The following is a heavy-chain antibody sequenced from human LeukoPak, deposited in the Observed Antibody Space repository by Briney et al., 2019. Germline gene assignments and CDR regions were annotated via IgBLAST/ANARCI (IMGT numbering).Heavy chain of an antibody. D-gene: IGHD3-10*01. V-gene: IGHV1-18*01. J-gene: IGHJ4*02. CDR1: GYTFTSYG. CDR3: ASGYIPMVRGVITLDY. CDR2: ISAYNGNT. Sequence: ASVKVSCKASGYTFTSYGISWVRQAPGQGLEWVGWISAYNGNTNYAQKLQGRVTMTTDTSTSTAYMELRSLRSDDTAVYYCASGYIPMVRGVITLDYWGQGTLVTVSS.